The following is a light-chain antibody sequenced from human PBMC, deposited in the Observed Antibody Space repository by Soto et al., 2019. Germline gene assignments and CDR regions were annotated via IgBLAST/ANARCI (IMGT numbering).Light chain of an antibody. CDR2: DTS. Sequence: EIVLTQSPGTLSLSPGERATLSCRASQSVSNSYLAWYQQKPGQAPRLLIYDTSSRAAGIPDRFSGSGSGTDFTLTISRLEPEEFAVYYCQQYGSWTFGQGTKVEIK. J-gene: IGKJ1*01. CDR3: QQYGSWT. V-gene: IGKV3-20*01. CDR1: QSVSNSY.